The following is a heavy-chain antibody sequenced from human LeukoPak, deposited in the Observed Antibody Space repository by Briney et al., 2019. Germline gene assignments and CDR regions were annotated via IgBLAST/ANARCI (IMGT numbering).Heavy chain of an antibody. CDR1: GFTFSSLW. Sequence: GGSLRLSCAASGFTFSSLWMSWVRQAPGKGLEWVANIKQDGSEKYYVDSVKGRFTISRDNAKNSLYLQMNSLRAEDTAVHYCARYTSGGYDFYYYMDVWGKGTTVTVSS. J-gene: IGHJ6*03. V-gene: IGHV3-7*01. CDR2: IKQDGSEK. D-gene: IGHD5-12*01. CDR3: ARYTSGGYDFYYYMDV.